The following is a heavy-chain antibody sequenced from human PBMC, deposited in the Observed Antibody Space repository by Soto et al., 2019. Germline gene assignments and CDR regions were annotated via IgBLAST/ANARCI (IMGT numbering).Heavy chain of an antibody. Sequence: PSETLSLTCTVSGGSISSYYWSWIRQPPGKGLEWIGYIYYSGSANYNPSLKSRVTISVDTSKNQFSLKLSSVTAADTAVYYCARVYVDIVATVFDYWGQGTLVTVSS. V-gene: IGHV4-59*08. D-gene: IGHD5-12*01. CDR2: IYYSGSA. J-gene: IGHJ4*02. CDR1: GGSISSYY. CDR3: ARVYVDIVATVFDY.